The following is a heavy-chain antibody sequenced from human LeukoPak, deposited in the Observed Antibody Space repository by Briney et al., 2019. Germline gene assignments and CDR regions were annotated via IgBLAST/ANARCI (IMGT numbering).Heavy chain of an antibody. V-gene: IGHV1-2*02. J-gene: IGHJ4*02. CDR1: GYTFTNYY. Sequence: ASVKVSCKASGYTFTNYYVHWVRQAPGQGLEWMGWINPNSGGTNYAQKFQGRVTMTRDTSISTAYMELSRLRSDDTAVYYCARRKKSDWNTIFDYWGQGTLVTVSS. CDR2: INPNSGGT. D-gene: IGHD1/OR15-1a*01. CDR3: ARRKKSDWNTIFDY.